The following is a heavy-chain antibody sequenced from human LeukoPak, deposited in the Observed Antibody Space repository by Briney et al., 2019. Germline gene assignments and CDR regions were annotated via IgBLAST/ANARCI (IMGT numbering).Heavy chain of an antibody. D-gene: IGHD3-10*01. Sequence: GGSLGLSCSASGFTFSSYAMHWVRQAPGKGPEYVSAISSNGGSTYYADSVKGRFTISRDNSKNTLYLQMSSLRAEDTAVYYCVKRKTYYYGSGSSYYFDYWGQGTLVTVSS. J-gene: IGHJ4*02. CDR2: ISSNGGST. V-gene: IGHV3-64D*06. CDR3: VKRKTYYYGSGSSYYFDY. CDR1: GFTFSSYA.